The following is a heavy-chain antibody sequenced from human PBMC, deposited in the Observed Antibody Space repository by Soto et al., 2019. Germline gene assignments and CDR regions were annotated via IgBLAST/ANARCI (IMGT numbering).Heavy chain of an antibody. CDR3: ARDRSTSLTDYYYYGMDV. CDR1: GFTFSSYG. J-gene: IGHJ6*02. Sequence: QVQLVESGGGVVQPGRSLRLSCAASGFTFSSYGMHWVRQAPGKGLEWVAVIWYDGSNKYYADSVKGRFTISRDNSKNTLYLQMNSMRAEDTAVYYCARDRSTSLTDYYYYGMDVWGQGTKVTVSS. D-gene: IGHD2-2*01. CDR2: IWYDGSNK. V-gene: IGHV3-33*01.